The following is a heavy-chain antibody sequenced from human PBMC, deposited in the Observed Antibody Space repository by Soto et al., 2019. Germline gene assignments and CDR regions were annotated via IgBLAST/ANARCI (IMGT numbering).Heavy chain of an antibody. CDR2: INHSGST. D-gene: IGHD1-26*01. V-gene: IGHV4-34*01. CDR1: GGSFSGYY. Sequence: SETLSLTCAVYGGSFSGYYWSWIRQPPGKGLEWIGEINHSGSTNYNPSLKSRVTISVDTSKNQFSLKLSSVTAADTAVYYCAREASIVGAVDYWGQGTLVTVSS. J-gene: IGHJ4*02. CDR3: AREASIVGAVDY.